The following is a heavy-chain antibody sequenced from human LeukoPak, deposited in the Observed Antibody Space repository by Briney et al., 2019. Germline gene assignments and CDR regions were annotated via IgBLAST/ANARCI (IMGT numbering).Heavy chain of an antibody. D-gene: IGHD6-13*01. CDR1: GFNFSSYS. V-gene: IGHV3-48*04. CDR3: ARDLAAAAVY. Sequence: GGSLRLSCTASGFNFSSYSMNWVRQAPGKGLEWVSYISSSSSTIYYADSVKGRFTISRDNAKNSLYLQMNSLRAEDTAVYYCARDLAAAAVYWGQGTLVTVSS. J-gene: IGHJ4*02. CDR2: ISSSSSTI.